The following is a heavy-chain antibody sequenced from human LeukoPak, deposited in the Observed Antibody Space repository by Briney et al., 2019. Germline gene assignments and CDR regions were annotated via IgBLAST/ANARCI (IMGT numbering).Heavy chain of an antibody. J-gene: IGHJ4*02. CDR2: ISYDGSNK. CDR1: GFTFSSYA. CDR3: ARKDDILTGYFDY. V-gene: IGHV3-30-3*01. D-gene: IGHD3-9*01. Sequence: GGSLSLSCAASGFTFSSYAMHWVRQAPGKGLEWVAVISYDGSNKYYADSVKGRFTISRDNSKNTLYLQMNSLRAEDTAVYYCARKDDILTGYFDYWGQGTLVTVSS.